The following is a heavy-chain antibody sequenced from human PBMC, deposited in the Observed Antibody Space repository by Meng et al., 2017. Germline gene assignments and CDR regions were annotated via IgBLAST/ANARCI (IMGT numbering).Heavy chain of an antibody. D-gene: IGHD5-24*01. J-gene: IGHJ5*02. CDR2: INDGNGNT. Sequence: SVNVSCKASGYTFTSYAMHWVRQAPGQRLEWMVWINDGNGNTKYSQKFQGRVTITRDTSASTAYMELRSLRSEDTDVYYCERDSLPWLHELDHWGQGTLVTVSS. CDR1: GYTFTSYA. V-gene: IGHV1-3*01. CDR3: ERDSLPWLHELDH.